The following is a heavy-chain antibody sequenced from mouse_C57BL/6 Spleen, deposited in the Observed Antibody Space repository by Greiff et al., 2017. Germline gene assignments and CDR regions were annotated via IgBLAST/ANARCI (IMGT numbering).Heavy chain of an antibody. CDR1: GFSLTSYA. Sequence: VQLQQSGPGLVAPSPCLSITCTVSGFSLTSYAISWVRQPPGKGLEWLGVIWTGGGTNYNSALKSRLSISKDNSRSQVFLKMNSLQTDDTARYYCARAYSNYNAMDYWGQGTSVTVSS. D-gene: IGHD2-5*01. J-gene: IGHJ4*01. CDR3: ARAYSNYNAMDY. CDR2: IWTGGGT. V-gene: IGHV2-9-1*01.